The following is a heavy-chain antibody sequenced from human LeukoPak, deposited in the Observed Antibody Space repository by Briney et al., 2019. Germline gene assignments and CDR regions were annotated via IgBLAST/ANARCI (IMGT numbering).Heavy chain of an antibody. CDR1: GFTFSHHY. J-gene: IGHJ4*02. D-gene: IGHD7-27*01. Sequence: GVSLRLSCAASGFTFSHHYMSWIRQARGKGLEWISYITRSGAFYADSVKGRFTISRDNAKNSLYLQMNSLRVEDTAVYYCARDGDTTSKVDYLGQGTLVTVSS. CDR2: ITRSGA. V-gene: IGHV3-11*01. CDR3: ARDGDTTSKVDY.